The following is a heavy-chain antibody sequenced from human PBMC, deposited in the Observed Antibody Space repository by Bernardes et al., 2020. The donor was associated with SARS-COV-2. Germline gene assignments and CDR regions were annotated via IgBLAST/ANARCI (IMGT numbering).Heavy chain of an antibody. Sequence: SETLSLTCAVYGGSFSGYYWSWIRQPPGKGLEWIGEINHSGSTNYNPSLKSRVTISVDTSKNQFSLKLSSVTAADTAVYYCASFEQQGASGFDYWGQGT. J-gene: IGHJ4*02. V-gene: IGHV4-34*01. CDR3: ASFEQQGASGFDY. CDR1: GGSFSGYY. D-gene: IGHD6-13*01. CDR2: INHSGST.